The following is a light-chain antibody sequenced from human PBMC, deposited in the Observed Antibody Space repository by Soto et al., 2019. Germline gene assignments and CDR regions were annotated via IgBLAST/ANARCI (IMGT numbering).Light chain of an antibody. CDR3: CSYADGSIYF. V-gene: IGLV2-14*03. J-gene: IGLJ1*01. CDR2: YVD. Sequence: QSALTQPASVSVSPGQSITISCTGTSRDVGAYDYVSWYLQYPDKAPQLLIYYVDHRPSGVSSRFSGSKSGNTASLTISGLQAEDEGDYYCCSYADGSIYFFGTGTKV. CDR1: SRDVGAYDY.